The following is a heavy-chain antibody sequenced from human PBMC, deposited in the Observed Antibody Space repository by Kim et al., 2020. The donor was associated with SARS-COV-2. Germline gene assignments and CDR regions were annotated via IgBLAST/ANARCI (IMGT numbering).Heavy chain of an antibody. Sequence: GGSLRLSCAASGFTFSSYSLNWVRQAPGKGLEWVSSISSSSSYIYYADSVKGRFTISRDNAKNSLYLQMNSLRAEDTAVYYCAQQYYGSGSYFGYWGQGTLGTVSS. J-gene: IGHJ4*02. D-gene: IGHD3-10*01. CDR3: AQQYYGSGSYFGY. V-gene: IGHV3-21*01. CDR1: GFTFSSYS. CDR2: ISSSSSYI.